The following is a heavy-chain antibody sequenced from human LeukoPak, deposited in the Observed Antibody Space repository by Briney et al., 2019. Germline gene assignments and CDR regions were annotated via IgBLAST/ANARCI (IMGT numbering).Heavy chain of an antibody. CDR1: GFTFDDYA. D-gene: IGHD3-10*01. CDR2: ISWNSGSI. CDR3: AKDIGSASYYYMDV. V-gene: IGHV3-9*01. J-gene: IGHJ6*03. Sequence: PGGSLRPSCAASGFTFDDYAMHWVRQAPGKGLEWVSGISWNSGSIGYADSVKGRFTISRDNAKNSLYLQMNSLRAEDTALYYCAKDIGSASYYYMDVWGQGTAVTVSS.